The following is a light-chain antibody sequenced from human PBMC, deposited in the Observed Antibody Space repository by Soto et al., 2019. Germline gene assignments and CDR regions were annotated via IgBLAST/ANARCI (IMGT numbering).Light chain of an antibody. Sequence: DIHMTQSPSSLSASVGDRVTITCRASQSISSYLNWYQQKPGKAPKLLIYAASSLQSGVPSRFSGSGSGTDFTLTISSLQPEDFATYYCQQSYSTPTFGRGTKVDIK. J-gene: IGKJ1*01. CDR2: AAS. CDR1: QSISSY. CDR3: QQSYSTPT. V-gene: IGKV1-39*01.